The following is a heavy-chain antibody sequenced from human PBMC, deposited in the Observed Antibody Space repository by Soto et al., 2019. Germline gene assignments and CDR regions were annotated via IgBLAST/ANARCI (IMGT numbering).Heavy chain of an antibody. CDR2: INHSGST. CDR1: GGSFSGYY. J-gene: IGHJ5*02. Sequence: PSETLSLTCAVYGGSFSGYYWSWIRQPPGKGLEWIGEINHSGSTNYNPSLKSRVTISVGTSKNQFSLKLSSVTAADTAVYYCARERRHDFWSGYGREWFDPWGQGTLVTVSS. D-gene: IGHD3-3*01. V-gene: IGHV4-34*01. CDR3: ARERRHDFWSGYGREWFDP.